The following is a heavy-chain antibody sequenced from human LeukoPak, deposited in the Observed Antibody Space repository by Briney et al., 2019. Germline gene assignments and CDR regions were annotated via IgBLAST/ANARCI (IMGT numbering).Heavy chain of an antibody. CDR2: INGDGSTT. D-gene: IGHD2-15*01. V-gene: IGHV3-74*01. CDR1: GFSFSTYW. J-gene: IGHJ5*02. CDR3: TRRVDATRWYDP. Sequence: PGRSLRLSCAASGFSFSTYWMHWVRQAPGEGLVWVSRINGDGSTTNYADSVKGRFTISRDNAKNTLYLQMNSLRAEDTAVYYCTRRVDATRWYDPWGQGTLVTVSS.